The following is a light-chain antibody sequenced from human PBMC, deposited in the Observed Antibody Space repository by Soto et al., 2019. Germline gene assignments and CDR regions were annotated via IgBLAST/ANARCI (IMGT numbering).Light chain of an antibody. V-gene: IGKV3-20*01. CDR2: AAS. CDR1: QTINNNF. J-gene: IGKJ2*01. CDR3: QQYGSSPPYT. Sequence: EIVMTQSPGTLSLSPGERATLSCRASQTINNNFLGWYQQKPGQPHRLLIFAASRRATGIPDRFSGIGSGTDFTLTISRVEPGDFVVYYCQQYGSSPPYTLGLGTKLDIQ.